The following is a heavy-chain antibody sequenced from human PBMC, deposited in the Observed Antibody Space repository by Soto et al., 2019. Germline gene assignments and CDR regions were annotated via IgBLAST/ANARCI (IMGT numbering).Heavy chain of an antibody. CDR1: GYIFTSYW. J-gene: IGHJ6*02. Sequence: PGESLKISCKGSGYIFTSYWIGWVRQMPGKGLEWMGIIYPGDSDTRYSPSFQGQVTISADKSIRTAYLQWSSLKASETAMYYCERNRVIEARDPYYGMDVWCQAITVTVS. CDR2: IYPGDSDT. V-gene: IGHV5-51*01. CDR3: ERNRVIEARDPYYGMDV. D-gene: IGHD5-12*01.